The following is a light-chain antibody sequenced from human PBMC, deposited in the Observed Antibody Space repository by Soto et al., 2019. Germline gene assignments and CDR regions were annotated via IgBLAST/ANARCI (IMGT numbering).Light chain of an antibody. V-gene: IGKV3-15*01. CDR1: QSVSSN. Sequence: EIVMTQSPATLSVSPGERATLSCRASQSVSSNLAWYQQKPGQAPRLLIYGASTRATGIPARFSGSGSGTEFTLTISSLQSEDFAVYYCRQYGYSLGFAFGGGTKVEIK. CDR2: GAS. J-gene: IGKJ4*01. CDR3: RQYGYSLGFA.